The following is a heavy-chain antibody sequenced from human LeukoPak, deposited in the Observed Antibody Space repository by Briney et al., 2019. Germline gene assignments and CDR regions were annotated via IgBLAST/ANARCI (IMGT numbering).Heavy chain of an antibody. Sequence: PSETLSLTCTVSGGSISSGDYYWSWIRQPPGKGLEWIGYIYYSGSTYYNPSLKSRVTISVDTSKNQFSLKLSSVTAADTAVYYCARGVVAIPFLPRSYFDLWGRGTLVTVSS. J-gene: IGHJ2*01. CDR3: ARGVVAIPFLPRSYFDL. D-gene: IGHD2-15*01. CDR1: GGSISSGDYY. CDR2: IYYSGST. V-gene: IGHV4-30-4*01.